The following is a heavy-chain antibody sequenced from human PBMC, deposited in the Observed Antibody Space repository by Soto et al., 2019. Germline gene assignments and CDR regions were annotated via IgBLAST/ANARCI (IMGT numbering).Heavy chain of an antibody. CDR1: EFTFSNYA. CDR2: ISYDGNNK. Sequence: PGGSLRLSCAASEFTFSNYAMRWVRQAPGKGLQWLAVISYDGNNKYYADSVEGRFTISRDNSKNTVYLQMNSLRLEDTAVYYCARGPSYSDSYFDHWGQGTLVTVSS. J-gene: IGHJ4*02. CDR3: ARGPSYSDSYFDH. D-gene: IGHD4-17*01. V-gene: IGHV3-30*03.